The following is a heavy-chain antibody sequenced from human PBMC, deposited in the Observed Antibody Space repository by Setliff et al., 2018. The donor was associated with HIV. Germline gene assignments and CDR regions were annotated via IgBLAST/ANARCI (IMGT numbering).Heavy chain of an antibody. D-gene: IGHD1-1*01. V-gene: IGHV4-38-2*01. CDR2: IYHRLGT. CDR3: ARVPLTTGFYY. Sequence: SEPLSLTCAVSGYSICSGYYWGWIRQPPGRGLEWIGNIYHRLGTHYNPSRRSRVTISVDTSKNHSTLKLSFVTAADTAVFYCARVPLTTGFYYWGQGIMVTVAS. J-gene: IGHJ4*02. CDR1: GYSICSGYY.